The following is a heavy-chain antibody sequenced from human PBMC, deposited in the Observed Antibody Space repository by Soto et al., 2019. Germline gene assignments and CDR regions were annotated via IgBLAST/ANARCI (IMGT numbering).Heavy chain of an antibody. CDR2: IAYDGRNK. Sequence: QVQLVESGGGVVQPGSSLRFSCAASGFTFSSYAMHWVRQAPGKGLEWVAVIAYDGRNKYYADSVKGRFTISRDNSKNTLYLQMNSLRIEDTAVYYCARELERVFDYWGQGTLVTVSS. CDR1: GFTFSSYA. V-gene: IGHV3-30*04. CDR3: ARELERVFDY. J-gene: IGHJ4*02. D-gene: IGHD1-1*01.